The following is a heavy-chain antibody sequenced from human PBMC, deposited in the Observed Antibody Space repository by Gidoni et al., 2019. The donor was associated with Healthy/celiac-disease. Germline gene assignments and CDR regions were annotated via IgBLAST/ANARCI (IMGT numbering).Heavy chain of an antibody. CDR2: IYHSGST. CDR1: GSSTSSGYY. Sequence: LPAPGPGWVKLWETLALTGAAPGSSTSSGYYWGWVRQPPGQGLDWIGSIYHSGSTYNHPSLKIRVTISLYTSKIHFSLKLSSVTAADTAVYYCTRGIAAAGYSFDYWGQGTLVTVSS. CDR3: TRGIAAAGYSFDY. D-gene: IGHD6-13*01. V-gene: IGHV4-38-2*01. J-gene: IGHJ4*02.